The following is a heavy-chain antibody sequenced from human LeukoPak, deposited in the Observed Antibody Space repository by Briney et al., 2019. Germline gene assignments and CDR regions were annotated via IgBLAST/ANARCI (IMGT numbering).Heavy chain of an antibody. CDR2: ISYDGSNK. CDR3: ASGYSYDFDY. CDR1: GFTFSSYA. Sequence: PGRSLRLSCAASGFTFSSYAMHWVRQAPGKGLEWVAVISYDGSNKYYADSVKGRFTISRDNSKNTLYLQMNSLRAEDTAVYYCASGYSYDFDYWGQGTLVTVSS. V-gene: IGHV3-30-3*01. D-gene: IGHD5-18*01. J-gene: IGHJ4*02.